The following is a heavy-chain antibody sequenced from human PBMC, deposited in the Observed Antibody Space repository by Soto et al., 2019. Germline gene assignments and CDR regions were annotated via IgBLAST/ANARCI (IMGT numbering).Heavy chain of an antibody. V-gene: IGHV4-61*05. CDR1: GGSISSSSYY. D-gene: IGHD3-10*01. CDR3: ARVWGGAFDI. J-gene: IGHJ3*02. Sequence: SETLSLTCTVSGGSISSSSYYWGWIRQPPGEGLEWIGYIYYSGSTNYNPSLKSRVTISVDTSKNQFSLKLSSVTAADTAVYYCARVWGGAFDIWGQGTMVTVSS. CDR2: IYYSGST.